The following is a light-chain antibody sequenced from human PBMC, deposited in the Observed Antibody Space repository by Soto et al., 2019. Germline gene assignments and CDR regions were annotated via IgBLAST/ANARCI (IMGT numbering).Light chain of an antibody. V-gene: IGKV3-20*01. CDR2: GAS. CDR3: QQYGSSPT. CDR1: QSVSSSY. J-gene: IGKJ1*01. Sequence: EIVLTQSPGTLSLSPGERATLSCRASQSVSSSYLAWYQQKPGQAPRLLIYGASSRATGIPDRFSGSWSGTEFALTISGLEPECVALYYCQQYGSSPTFGQGTKVEIK.